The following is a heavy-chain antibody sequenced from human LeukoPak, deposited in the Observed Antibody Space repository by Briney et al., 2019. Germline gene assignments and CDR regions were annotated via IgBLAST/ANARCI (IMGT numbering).Heavy chain of an antibody. CDR2: IIPIFGTA. D-gene: IGHD5-18*01. Sequence: EASVKVSCKASGYTFTSYAMNWVRQAPGQGLEWMGWIIPIFGTANYAQKFQGRVTITADESTSTAYMELSSLRSEDTAVYYCANLREGYSYGYFPSSFDYWGQGTLVTVSS. CDR1: GYTFTSYA. V-gene: IGHV1-69*13. CDR3: ANLREGYSYGYFPSSFDY. J-gene: IGHJ4*02.